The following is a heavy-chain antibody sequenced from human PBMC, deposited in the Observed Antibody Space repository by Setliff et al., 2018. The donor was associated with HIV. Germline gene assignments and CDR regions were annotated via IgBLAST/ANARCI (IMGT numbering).Heavy chain of an antibody. CDR2: INHSEIT. J-gene: IGHJ3*02. V-gene: IGHV4-34*01. CDR1: GGSFSNYY. Sequence: PSETLSLTCAVYGGSFSNYYWSWIRQTPGEGPEWIGEINHSEITKYNPSLESRVTISLDTSKNQFSLKLTSVTAADTAVYYCAREVDVVTTSDAFDIWGQGTMVTVSS. D-gene: IGHD2-21*02. CDR3: AREVDVVTTSDAFDI.